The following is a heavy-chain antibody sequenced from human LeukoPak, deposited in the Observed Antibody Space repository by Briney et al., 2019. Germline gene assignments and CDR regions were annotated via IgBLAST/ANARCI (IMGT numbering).Heavy chain of an antibody. CDR1: GDSVSSNSAA. CDR3: ARGGNYYDSSGYDNWFDP. Sequence: SQTLSLTCAISGDSVSSNSAAWNWIRQSPSRGLEWLGRTYYRSKWYNDYAVSVKSRITINPDTSKNQFSLQLNSVTPEDTAVYYCARGGNYYDSSGYDNWFDPWGQGTLVTVSP. CDR2: TYYRSKWYN. D-gene: IGHD3-22*01. J-gene: IGHJ5*02. V-gene: IGHV6-1*01.